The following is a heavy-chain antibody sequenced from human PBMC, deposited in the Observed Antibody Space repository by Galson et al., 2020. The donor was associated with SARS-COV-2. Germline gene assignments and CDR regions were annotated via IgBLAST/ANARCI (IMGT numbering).Heavy chain of an antibody. CDR2: ISYDGSNK. V-gene: IGHV3-30*04. CDR1: GFTFSSYA. Sequence: GESLKTPCAASGFTFSSYAMHWVRQAPGKGLEWVAVISYDGSNKYYADPVKGRFTISRDNSKNTLYLQMNSLRAEDTGVYYWARTVYQVRGYYHEYFQHWGQGTLVTVSS. J-gene: IGHJ1*01. D-gene: IGHD3-22*01. CDR3: ARTVYQVRGYYHEYFQH.